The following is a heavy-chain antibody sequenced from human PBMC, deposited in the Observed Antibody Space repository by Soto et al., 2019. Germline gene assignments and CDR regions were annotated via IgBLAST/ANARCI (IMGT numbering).Heavy chain of an antibody. CDR1: GYSFTYYA. CDR2: INGRTGDT. D-gene: IGHD3-10*01. J-gene: IGHJ4*02. Sequence: ASVKVSCKTSGYSFTYYALHWVRKAPGQRPEWMGWINGRTGDTKYSRKFQGRVTFTRDTSASAAYLDLSSLISEDTAVYYSARGLWFGESHFDYWGQGSPVTVSS. V-gene: IGHV1-3*01. CDR3: ARGLWFGESHFDY.